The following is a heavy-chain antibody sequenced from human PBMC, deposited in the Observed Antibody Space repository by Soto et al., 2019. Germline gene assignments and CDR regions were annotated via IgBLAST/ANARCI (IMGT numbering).Heavy chain of an antibody. J-gene: IGHJ4*02. V-gene: IGHV4-30-4*02. D-gene: IGHD4-17*01. CDR2: IYYSGST. CDR1: GGSISSGDYY. CDR3: ASTVTTFSGSIDY. Sequence: SDTLSLTCTVSGGSISSGDYYWGWICQRPWKGREWIGYIYYSGSTYYNPSLKSQVTISVDTSKNQFSLKLSSVTAADTAVYYCASTVTTFSGSIDYWGQGXLVTVSS.